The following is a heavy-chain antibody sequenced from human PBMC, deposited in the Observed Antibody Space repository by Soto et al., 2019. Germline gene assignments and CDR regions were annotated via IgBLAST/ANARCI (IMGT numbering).Heavy chain of an antibody. Sequence: ASVKVSCKVSGYTLTELSMHWVRQAPGKGLEWMGGFDPEDGETIYAQKFQGRVTMTEDTSTDTAYMELSSLRSEDTAVYYCATDRLSLAARHFQHWGQGTLVTVSS. CDR1: GYTLTELS. V-gene: IGHV1-24*01. CDR3: ATDRLSLAARHFQH. CDR2: FDPEDGET. D-gene: IGHD6-6*01. J-gene: IGHJ1*01.